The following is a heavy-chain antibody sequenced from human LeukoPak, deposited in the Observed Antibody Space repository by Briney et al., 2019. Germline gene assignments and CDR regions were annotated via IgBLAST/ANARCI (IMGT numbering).Heavy chain of an antibody. CDR2: ITSDGSST. D-gene: IGHD1-26*01. J-gene: IGHJ4*02. CDR3: ARDLTGAVFDF. Sequence: GGSLRRSCAASGFTFSSYWMHWVRQAPGKGLVCVSRITSDGSSTSYADSVRGRFTISRDNAKNTVYLQMNSLRAEDTAVYYCARDLTGAVFDFWGQGTLVTVSS. V-gene: IGHV3-74*01. CDR1: GFTFSSYW.